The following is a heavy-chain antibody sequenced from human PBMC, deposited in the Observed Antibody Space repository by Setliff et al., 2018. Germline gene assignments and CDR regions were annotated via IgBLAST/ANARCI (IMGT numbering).Heavy chain of an antibody. V-gene: IGHV3-21*01. J-gene: IGHJ6*03. D-gene: IGHD3-3*01. CDR2: ISRSSTYI. CDR1: GFTFSTHS. CDR3: AKDGDYNFWSGYFRAYYYYYYMDV. Sequence: GGSLRLSCAASGFTFSTHSMNWVRQAPGKGLEWVSSISRSSTYIYYADSVKGRFTISRDNSKNTLYLQMNSLRAEDTAVYYCAKDGDYNFWSGYFRAYYYYYYMDVWGKGTTVTVSS.